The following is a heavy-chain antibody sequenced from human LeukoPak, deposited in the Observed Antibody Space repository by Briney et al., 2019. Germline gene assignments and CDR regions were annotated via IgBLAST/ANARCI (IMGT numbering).Heavy chain of an antibody. CDR2: INPNSGDT. J-gene: IGHJ4*02. V-gene: IGHV1-2*02. Sequence: ASVKVSCKSTGYTFTGYYLYWVRQAPGQGLEWVGWINPNSGDTNYAQKFQGSVTMTRDTTISTAYKEMSRLRSADTAVYYCARGRGSYSFDYWGQGTLVTVSS. CDR1: GYTFTGYY. D-gene: IGHD1-26*01. CDR3: ARGRGSYSFDY.